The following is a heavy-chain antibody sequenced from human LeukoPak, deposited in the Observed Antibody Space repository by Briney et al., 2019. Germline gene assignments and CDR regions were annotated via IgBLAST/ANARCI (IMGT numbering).Heavy chain of an antibody. CDR2: TYYRSKWYN. J-gene: IGHJ6*03. D-gene: IGHD6-13*01. V-gene: IGHV6-1*01. CDR1: GVSVSSNSAA. Sequence: SQTLSLTCAISGVSVSSNSAAWNWNRQSPSRGLEWLGRTYYRSKWYNDYAVAVKSRITINPDTSKNQFSLQLNSVTPEDTAVYYCARGIAAASIDYYYMDVWGKGTTVTVSS. CDR3: ARGIAAASIDYYYMDV.